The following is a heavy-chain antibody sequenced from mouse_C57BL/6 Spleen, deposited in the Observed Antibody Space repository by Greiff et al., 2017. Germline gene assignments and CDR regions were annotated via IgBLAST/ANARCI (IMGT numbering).Heavy chain of an antibody. CDR2: IVPYDSST. V-gene: IGHV1-69*01. CDR3: ARYVEPNSSGYVFDY. D-gene: IGHD3-2*02. CDR1: GYTFTSYW. Sequence: QVQLQQSGAELVMPGASVKLSCKASGYTFTSYWMHWVKQRPGQGLEWIGEIVPYDSSTNYNQKFKGKSTLTVAKSSSTAYMQLSSLTAEDSAVYYAARYVEPNSSGYVFDYWGQGTTLTVSS. J-gene: IGHJ2*01.